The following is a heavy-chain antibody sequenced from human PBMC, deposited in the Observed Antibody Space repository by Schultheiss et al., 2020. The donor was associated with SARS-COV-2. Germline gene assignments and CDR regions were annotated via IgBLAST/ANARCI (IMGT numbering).Heavy chain of an antibody. D-gene: IGHD2-2*01. J-gene: IGHJ4*02. CDR3: ARERVPAASAPCFDY. CDR2: ISGSGGST. CDR1: GFTFSSYA. V-gene: IGHV3-23*01. Sequence: GESLKISCAASGFTFSSYAMHWVRQAPGKGLEWVSAISGSGGSTYYADSVKGRFTISRDNAKNSLYLQMNSLRAEDTAVYYCARERVPAASAPCFDYWGQGTLVTVSS.